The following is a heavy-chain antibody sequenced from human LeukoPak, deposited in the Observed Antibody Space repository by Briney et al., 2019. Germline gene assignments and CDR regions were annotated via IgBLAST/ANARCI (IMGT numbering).Heavy chain of an antibody. CDR1: GFTFSSYA. D-gene: IGHD3-16*01. CDR3: AKGGGGRLIYYYYMDV. Sequence: GGSLRLSCAASGFTFSSYAMHWVRHAPGKGLEWVSGISWNSDSIDYANSVKGRFTISRDNAKNSLYLQMNSLRTEDMALYYCAKGGGGRLIYYYYMDVWGKGTTVTVSS. V-gene: IGHV3-9*03. J-gene: IGHJ6*03. CDR2: ISWNSDSI.